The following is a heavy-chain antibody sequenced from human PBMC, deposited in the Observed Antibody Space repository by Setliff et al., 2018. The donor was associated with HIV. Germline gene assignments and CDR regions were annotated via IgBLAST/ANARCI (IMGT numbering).Heavy chain of an antibody. CDR3: ASRNMGSGFPQGENAFDI. V-gene: IGHV1-45*02. J-gene: IGHJ3*02. CDR2: ITPFNGNT. D-gene: IGHD6-19*01. Sequence: SVKVSCKASGYTFTYRYLHWVRQAPGQALEWMGWITPFNGNTNYAQKFQDRVTITRDRSMSTAYMELSGLRSEDTAMYYCASRNMGSGFPQGENAFDILGQGTMVTVSS. CDR1: GYTFTYRY.